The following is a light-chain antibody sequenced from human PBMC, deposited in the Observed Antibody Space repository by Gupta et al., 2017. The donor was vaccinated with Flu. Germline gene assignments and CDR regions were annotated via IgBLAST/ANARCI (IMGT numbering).Light chain of an antibody. CDR3: MQALQTPLT. J-gene: IGKJ4*01. Sequence: DIVMTQSPFSLPVTPGEPASISCRSSQSLLHSNGYSYLDWYLQKPGQSPQLLIYLGSSRASGVPDRFSGSGSGTDFTLKISRVEAEDVGVYYCMQALQTPLTFGGGTKVEIK. CDR2: LGS. V-gene: IGKV2-28*01. CDR1: QSLLHSNGYSY.